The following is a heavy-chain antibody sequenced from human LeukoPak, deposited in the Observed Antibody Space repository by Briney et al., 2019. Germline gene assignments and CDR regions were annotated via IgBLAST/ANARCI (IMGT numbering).Heavy chain of an antibody. CDR2: IKQDGSEK. J-gene: IGHJ4*02. V-gene: IGHV3-7*01. D-gene: IGHD2-15*01. Sequence: GGSLRLSCAASGFTFSSYWMSWVRQAPGKGLEWVANIKQDGSEKYYVDSVKGRFTISRDNAKNSLYLQMNSLRAEDTAVYFCVADSGGSRYWGQGTLVTVSS. CDR3: VADSGGSRY. CDR1: GFTFSSYW.